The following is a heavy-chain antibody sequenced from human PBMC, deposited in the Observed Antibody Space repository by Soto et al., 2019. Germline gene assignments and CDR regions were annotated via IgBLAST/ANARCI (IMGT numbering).Heavy chain of an antibody. CDR3: ASATYGDYGLDAFDI. CDR1: GYTFTGYY. V-gene: IGHV1-2*04. D-gene: IGHD4-17*01. Sequence: ASVKVSCKASGYTFTGYYMHWVRQAPGQGLEWMGWINPNSGGTNYAQKFQGWVTMTRDTSISTAYMELSRLRSDDTAVYYCASATYGDYGLDAFDIWGQGTMVTVSS. CDR2: INPNSGGT. J-gene: IGHJ3*02.